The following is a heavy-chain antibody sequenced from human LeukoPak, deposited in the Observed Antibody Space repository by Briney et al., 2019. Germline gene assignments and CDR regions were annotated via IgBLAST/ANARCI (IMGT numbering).Heavy chain of an antibody. V-gene: IGHV3-9*01. D-gene: IGHD4-11*01. Sequence: GGSLRLSCAASGFTFDDYAMHWVRQAPGKGLEWFSGISWNSGSIGYADSVKGRFTISRDNAKNSLYLQMNSLRAEDTALYYCAKDIATVKLYYFDYWGQGTLVTVSS. CDR3: AKDIATVKLYYFDY. J-gene: IGHJ4*02. CDR1: GFTFDDYA. CDR2: ISWNSGSI.